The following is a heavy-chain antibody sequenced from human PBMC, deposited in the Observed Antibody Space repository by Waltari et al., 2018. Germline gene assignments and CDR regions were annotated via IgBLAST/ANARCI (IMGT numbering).Heavy chain of an antibody. J-gene: IGHJ1*01. V-gene: IGHV3-23*04. D-gene: IGHD3-22*01. Sequence: EVQLVESGGGLVQPGGSLRLPCAASGFTFSSYAMSWVRTAPGKGLEWVSAISGSGGSTYYADSVKGRFTISRDNSKNTLYLQMNSLRAEDTAVYYCAKDRTGYYYLEYFQHWGQGTLVTVSS. CDR1: GFTFSSYA. CDR2: ISGSGGST. CDR3: AKDRTGYYYLEYFQH.